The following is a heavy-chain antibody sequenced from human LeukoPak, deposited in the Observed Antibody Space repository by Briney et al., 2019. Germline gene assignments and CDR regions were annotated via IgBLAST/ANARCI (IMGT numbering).Heavy chain of an antibody. J-gene: IGHJ5*02. CDR1: GGTFSSYA. V-gene: IGHV1-69*13. CDR2: IIPIFGTA. Sequence: SVKVSCKASGGTFSSYAISWVRQAPGQGLEWMGGIIPIFGTANYAQKFQGRVTITADESTSTAYMELSSLRSEDTAVYYCARDSPVGTMIVVVTNGFDPWGQGTLVTVSS. D-gene: IGHD3-22*01. CDR3: ARDSPVGTMIVVVTNGFDP.